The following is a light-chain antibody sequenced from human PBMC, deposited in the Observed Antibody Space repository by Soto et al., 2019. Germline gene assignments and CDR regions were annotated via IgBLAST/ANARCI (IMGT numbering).Light chain of an antibody. CDR1: QSVSSSY. J-gene: IGKJ3*01. CDR3: QQHGSSPFT. CDR2: GAS. Sequence: EIVLTQSPGTLSLSPGERATLSCRASQSVSSSYLAWYQQKPGRAPRLLIYGASSRATGIPDRFSGSGSGTDFTLTISRLEPEDFAVYYCQQHGSSPFTFGPGTKVDIK. V-gene: IGKV3-20*01.